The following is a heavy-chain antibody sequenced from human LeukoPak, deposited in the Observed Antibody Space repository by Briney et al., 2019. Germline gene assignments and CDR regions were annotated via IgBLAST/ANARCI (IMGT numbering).Heavy chain of an antibody. J-gene: IGHJ4*02. CDR3: ASVPAAAHRGYFDY. Sequence: SETLSLTCAVSGDSVNSGVYSWSWIRQPPGKGLEWIGYFYHSGSTYYNPSLKSRVTISVDRSKNQFSLKLESVTAADTGVYYCASVPAAAHRGYFDYWGQGTLVTVSS. D-gene: IGHD6-13*01. CDR1: GDSVNSGVYS. CDR2: FYHSGST. V-gene: IGHV4-30-2*01.